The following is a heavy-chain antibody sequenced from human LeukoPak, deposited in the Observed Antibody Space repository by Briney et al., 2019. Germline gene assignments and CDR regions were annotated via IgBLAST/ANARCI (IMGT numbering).Heavy chain of an antibody. CDR2: IYSGGST. J-gene: IGHJ6*03. Sequence: GGSLRLSCAASGFTVSSNYMSWVRQAPGKGLEWVSVIYSGGSTYYADSVKGRFTISRDNSKNTLYLQMNSLRAEDTAVYYCARVLGGSSWYFGYYYYYMDVWSKGTTVTVSS. CDR1: GFTVSSNY. D-gene: IGHD6-13*01. CDR3: ARVLGGSSWYFGYYYYYMDV. V-gene: IGHV3-66*02.